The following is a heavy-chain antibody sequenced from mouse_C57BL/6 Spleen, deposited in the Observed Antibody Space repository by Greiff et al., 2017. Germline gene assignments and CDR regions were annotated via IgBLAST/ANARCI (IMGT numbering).Heavy chain of an antibody. CDR1: GYAFSSSW. Sequence: QVQLQQSGPELVKPGASVKISCKASGYAFSSSWMNWVKQRPGKGLEWIGRIYPGDGDTNYNGKFKGKATLTADKSSSTAYMQLSSLTSEDSAVYFCARGIYYGNYVGYFDVWGTGTTVTVSS. CDR2: IYPGDGDT. D-gene: IGHD2-1*01. CDR3: ARGIYYGNYVGYFDV. J-gene: IGHJ1*03. V-gene: IGHV1-82*01.